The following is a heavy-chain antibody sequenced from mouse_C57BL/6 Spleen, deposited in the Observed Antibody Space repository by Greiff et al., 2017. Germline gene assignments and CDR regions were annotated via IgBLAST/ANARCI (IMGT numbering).Heavy chain of an antibody. CDR1: GYTFTSYW. Sequence: QVHVKQPGAELVKPGASVKLSCKASGYTFTSYWMHWVKQRTGRGLAWIGRIDPNSGGTKYNEKFKSKATLTGDKPYSTAYMQLSSLTSEYTAVYYCARSLGRTSYDFDDWGQGTTLTVSS. D-gene: IGHD4-1*01. CDR3: ARSLGRTSYDFDD. V-gene: IGHV1-72*01. CDR2: IDPNSGGT. J-gene: IGHJ2*01.